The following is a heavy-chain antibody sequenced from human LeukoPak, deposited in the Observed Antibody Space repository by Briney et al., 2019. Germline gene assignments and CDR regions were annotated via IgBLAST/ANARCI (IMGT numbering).Heavy chain of an antibody. CDR2: ISGSGGST. Sequence: GGSLRLSCAASGFTSSSYAMSWVRQAPGKGLEWVSAISGSGGSTYYADSVKGRFTISRDNSKNTLYLQMNSLRAEDTAVYYGVPAAALGTGWGQGTLVTVSS. D-gene: IGHD2-2*01. J-gene: IGHJ4*02. V-gene: IGHV3-23*01. CDR3: VPAAALGTG. CDR1: GFTSSSYA.